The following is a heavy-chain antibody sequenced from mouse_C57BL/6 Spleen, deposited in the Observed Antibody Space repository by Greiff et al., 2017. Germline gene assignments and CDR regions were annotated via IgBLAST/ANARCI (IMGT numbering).Heavy chain of an antibody. D-gene: IGHD1-1*01. V-gene: IGHV1-82*01. J-gene: IGHJ1*03. Sequence: QVQLQQSGPELVKPGASVQLSCKASGYAFSSSCMHWVKPRPGQGLEWIGRFYPGDGDTNYNGKFKGQATLTAAKSSSTAYMQLSSLTSEDASVYFSARFNNGRVEYFDDWGTGTTVTVSS. CDR3: ARFNNGRVEYFDD. CDR1: GYAFSSSC. CDR2: FYPGDGDT.